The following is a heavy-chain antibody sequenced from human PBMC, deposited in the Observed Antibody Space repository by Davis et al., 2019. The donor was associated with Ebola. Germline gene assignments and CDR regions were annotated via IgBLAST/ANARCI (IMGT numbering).Heavy chain of an antibody. V-gene: IGHV4-30-4*01. D-gene: IGHD4-11*01. CDR2: IYFGGSS. J-gene: IGHJ5*02. CDR1: GGSFSAYY. CDR3: ARGQPTHESAGTVTITRFGRLDP. Sequence: LRLSCGVDGGSFSAYYWSWIRQPPGKGLEWIGYIYFGGSSYHNPSLKSRVSISLDTSRNQFSLTVNSVTAADTAVYYCARGQPTHESAGTVTITRFGRLDPWGQGTLVSVSS.